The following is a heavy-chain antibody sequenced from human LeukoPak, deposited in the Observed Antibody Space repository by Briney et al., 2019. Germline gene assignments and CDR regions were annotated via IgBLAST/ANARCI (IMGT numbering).Heavy chain of an antibody. CDR1: GFTFSSHA. V-gene: IGHV3-23*01. CDR3: ARDSPVLTL. Sequence: GGSLRLSCAASGFTFSSHAMSWVRQAPEKGPELGSAVSDSGDGSYYAEAVKGRFIISRDDSRNTLYLQMNSLRAEDSAVYYCARDSPVLTLWGQGTLVTVSS. J-gene: IGHJ4*02. CDR2: VSDSGDGS. D-gene: IGHD4/OR15-4a*01.